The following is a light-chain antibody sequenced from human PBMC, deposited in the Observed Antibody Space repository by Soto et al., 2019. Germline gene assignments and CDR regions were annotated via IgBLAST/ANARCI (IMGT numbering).Light chain of an antibody. Sequence: EIVLTQSPGTLSLSPGERATLSCRASQSVSSSYLAWYQQKPGQAPRLLIYGASSRATGIPVRFSGSESGTDFTLTISRLEPEDFAVYYCQQYGSSGYTFGQGTKVEIK. CDR3: QQYGSSGYT. V-gene: IGKV3-20*01. CDR1: QSVSSSY. CDR2: GAS. J-gene: IGKJ2*01.